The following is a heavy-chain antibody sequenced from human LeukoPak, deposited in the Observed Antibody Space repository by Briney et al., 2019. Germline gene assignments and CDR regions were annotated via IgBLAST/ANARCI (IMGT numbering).Heavy chain of an antibody. Sequence: GGSLRLSCAASGFTVSSNYMSWVRQAPGKGLEWVSVIYSGGSTYYADSVKGRFTISRDNSKNTLYLQMNSLRAEDTALYYCAKVRGYSYGPFDYWGQGTLVTVSS. CDR1: GFTVSSNY. CDR3: AKVRGYSYGPFDY. CDR2: IYSGGST. D-gene: IGHD5-18*01. J-gene: IGHJ4*02. V-gene: IGHV3-53*01.